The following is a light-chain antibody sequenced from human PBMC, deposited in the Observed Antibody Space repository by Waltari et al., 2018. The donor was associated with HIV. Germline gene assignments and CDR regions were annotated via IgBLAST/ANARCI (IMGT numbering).Light chain of an antibody. Sequence: SSELTQDPAASVALGQTVRITCQGDSLRNFYASWYQQKPGQAPVLVLYGKNNRPSGLPDRIVGSSSGSTSSLTSTGTQAEDEADYYCNSRDSTTKRLIFGGGTKLTVL. CDR3: NSRDSTTKRLI. V-gene: IGLV3-19*01. CDR2: GKN. J-gene: IGLJ2*01. CDR1: SLRNFY.